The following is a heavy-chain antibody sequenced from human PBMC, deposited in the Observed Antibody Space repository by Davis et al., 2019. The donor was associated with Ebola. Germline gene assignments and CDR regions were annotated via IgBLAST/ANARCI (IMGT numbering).Heavy chain of an antibody. Sequence: GGSLRLSCAASGFTFNSYAMNWVRQAPGKGLEWVSYISGYSSTISYADSVKGRFTISRDNTKNSLYLQMNSLRDEDTAVYYCARVGVLWFGELSSEDYLGQGTLVTVSS. D-gene: IGHD3-10*01. CDR1: GFTFNSYA. CDR3: ARVGVLWFGELSSEDY. V-gene: IGHV3-48*02. J-gene: IGHJ4*02. CDR2: ISGYSSTI.